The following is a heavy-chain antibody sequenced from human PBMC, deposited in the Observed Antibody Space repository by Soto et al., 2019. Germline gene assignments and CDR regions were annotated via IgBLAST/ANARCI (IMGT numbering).Heavy chain of an antibody. CDR2: INPNSGGT. Sequence: ASVKVSCKASGYTFTGYYMHWVRQAPGQGLEWMGWINPNSGGTNYAQKFQGRVTMTRDTSISTAYMELSRLRSDDTAVYYCARSAHYYDSSGYSYWGQGTLVTVSS. D-gene: IGHD3-22*01. J-gene: IGHJ4*02. CDR1: GYTFTGYY. CDR3: ARSAHYYDSSGYSY. V-gene: IGHV1-2*02.